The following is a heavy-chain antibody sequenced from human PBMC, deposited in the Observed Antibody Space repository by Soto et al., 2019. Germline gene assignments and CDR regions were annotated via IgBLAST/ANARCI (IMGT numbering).Heavy chain of an antibody. CDR3: ALRSCSRTTCPPLNSYFYMDV. Sequence: GGSLRLSCAASVSRFDYYAMSWVRQSPGKGLEWVSGISGSGGTTFYAGSLKGRFAISRDNSKNILYLQMNSLRAEDTGVYYCALRSCSRTTCPPLNSYFYMDVWGKGTTVTVSS. J-gene: IGHJ6*03. CDR1: VSRFDYYA. V-gene: IGHV3-23*01. CDR2: ISGSGGTT. D-gene: IGHD2-2*01.